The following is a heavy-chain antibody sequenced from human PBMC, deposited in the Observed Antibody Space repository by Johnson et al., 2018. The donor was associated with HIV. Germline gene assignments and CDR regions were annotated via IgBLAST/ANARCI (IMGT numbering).Heavy chain of an antibody. Sequence: QVQLVESGGGVVQPGRSLRLSCVASGFTFSSFALNWVRQAPGKGLEWMAVIAYDGSNKYYADSVKGRFTISRVNYKNTLYLQMGSLRAEDMAVYYCARVSLYGSCRLDIWGQGTLVTVSS. CDR2: IAYDGSNK. D-gene: IGHD3-10*01. V-gene: IGHV3-30*14. J-gene: IGHJ3*02. CDR3: ARVSLYGSCRLDI. CDR1: GFTFSSFA.